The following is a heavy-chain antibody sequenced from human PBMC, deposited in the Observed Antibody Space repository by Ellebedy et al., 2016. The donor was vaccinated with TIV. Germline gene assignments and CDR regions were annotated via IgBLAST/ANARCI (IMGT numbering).Heavy chain of an antibody. CDR1: GYMFSTYW. CDR3: ARRMGRGVKGKFPLDV. V-gene: IGHV5-51*01. D-gene: IGHD3-10*01. J-gene: IGHJ6*02. CDR2: IYPGDSDT. Sequence: PGGSLRLSCEGSGYMFSTYWIAWVRQMPGKGLEWMGIIYPGDSDTTSMPSFRGQVTMSVDKSINTVYLQWNSLKASDTAMYYCARRMGRGVKGKFPLDVWGQGTTVIVSS.